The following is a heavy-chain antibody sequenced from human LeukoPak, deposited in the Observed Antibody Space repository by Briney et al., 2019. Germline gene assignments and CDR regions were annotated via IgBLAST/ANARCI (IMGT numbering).Heavy chain of an antibody. D-gene: IGHD4-11*01. V-gene: IGHV3-49*04. CDR2: IRSKAYGGTT. Sequence: QPGGSLRLSCAASGFKFSGSAMHWVRQASGKGLEWVGLIRSKAYGGTTEYAASVKGRFTISRDDSKSIAYLQMNSLKTEDTAVYYCTRDMTTVVGGAFDIWGQGTIVTVSS. J-gene: IGHJ3*02. CDR1: GFKFSGSA. CDR3: TRDMTTVVGGAFDI.